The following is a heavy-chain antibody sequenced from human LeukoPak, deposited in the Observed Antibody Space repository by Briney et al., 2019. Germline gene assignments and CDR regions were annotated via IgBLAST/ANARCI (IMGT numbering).Heavy chain of an antibody. CDR3: ARDDGYYGSGRYYYYMDV. Sequence: SVKVSCKASGGTFSSYAISWVRQAPGQGLEWMGGIIPIFGTANYAQKFQGRVTITTDESTSTAYMELSSLRSEDTAVHYCARDDGYYGSGRYYYYMDVWGKGTTVTVSS. D-gene: IGHD3-10*01. J-gene: IGHJ6*03. CDR2: IIPIFGTA. CDR1: GGTFSSYA. V-gene: IGHV1-69*05.